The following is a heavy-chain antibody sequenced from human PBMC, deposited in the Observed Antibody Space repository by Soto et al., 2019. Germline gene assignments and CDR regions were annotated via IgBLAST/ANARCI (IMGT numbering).Heavy chain of an antibody. Sequence: SVKVSCKASGGTLTRPIVNWVRQAPGQGPEWVGRIVPVLGTTNYAQKVQGRLTITADKSTDTAYMELSSLASDDTAVYYCMRGVTLESWGQGTQVTVSS. J-gene: IGHJ4*02. CDR3: MRGVTLES. D-gene: IGHD2-8*01. V-gene: IGHV1-69*08. CDR2: IVPVLGTT. CDR1: GGTLTRPI.